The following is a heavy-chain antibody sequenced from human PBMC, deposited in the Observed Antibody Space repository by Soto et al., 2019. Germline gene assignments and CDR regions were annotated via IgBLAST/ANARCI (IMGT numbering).Heavy chain of an antibody. CDR3: ADQTYYYDSSGYYGGYYFDY. Sequence: KPSDTLSLTCTASSGSISSSSYYCGWLRHPPAKGLEWIGSIYYSGSTYYNPSPKSRVTMSVDTSKNQFSLKLSSVTGADTAVYYCADQTYYYDSSGYYGGYYFDYWGQGTLVTVSS. CDR1: SGSISSSSYY. J-gene: IGHJ4*02. V-gene: IGHV4-39*01. CDR2: IYYSGST. D-gene: IGHD3-22*01.